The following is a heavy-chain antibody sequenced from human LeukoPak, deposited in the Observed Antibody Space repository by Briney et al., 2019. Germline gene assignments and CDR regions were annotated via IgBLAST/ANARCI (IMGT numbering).Heavy chain of an antibody. CDR3: ARKGGYGLDFDY. CDR2: ISSSGSTI. V-gene: IGHV3-48*03. Sequence: GGSLRLSCAASGFTFRSYEMNWGRQAPGKGLEWVSYISSSGSTIYYAEFVKGRFTISRDNAKNSLYLQMNSLRAEDTAVYYCARKGGYGLDFDYWGQGTLVTVSS. J-gene: IGHJ4*02. D-gene: IGHD5-18*01. CDR1: GFTFRSYE.